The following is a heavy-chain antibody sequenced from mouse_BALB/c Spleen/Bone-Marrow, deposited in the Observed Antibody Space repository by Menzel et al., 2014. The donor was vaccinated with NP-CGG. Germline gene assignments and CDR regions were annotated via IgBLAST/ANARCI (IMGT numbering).Heavy chain of an antibody. V-gene: IGHV1-5*01. J-gene: IGHJ2*01. CDR3: TTLARNNFDY. CDR1: GYTFSNYW. D-gene: IGHD3-1*01. Sequence: EVQRVESGTVLARPGAAVKMYCKASGYTFSNYWMHWIKQRPGQGLEWIGTIHPGNSDTTYNQKFKGKAKLTAVASTSTAYMELSSLTNEDSAVYYCTTLARNNFDYWGQGTTLTVSS. CDR2: IHPGNSDT.